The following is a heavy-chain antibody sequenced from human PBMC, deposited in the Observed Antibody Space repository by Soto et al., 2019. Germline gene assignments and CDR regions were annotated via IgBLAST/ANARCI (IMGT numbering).Heavy chain of an antibody. CDR3: AIATVTSHFDY. D-gene: IGHD4-17*01. V-gene: IGHV3-23*01. CDR1: GFTFSSYA. CDR2: ISGNGADT. J-gene: IGHJ4*02. Sequence: PGGSLRLSCAASGFTFSSYAMSWVRQAPGKGLEWVSAISGNGADTSYADSVKGRFTISRDNAKNSLYLQMNSLRAEDTAVYYCAIATVTSHFDYWGQGTLVTVSS.